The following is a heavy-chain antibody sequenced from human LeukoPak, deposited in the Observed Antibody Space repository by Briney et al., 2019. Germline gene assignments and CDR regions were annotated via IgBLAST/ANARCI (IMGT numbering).Heavy chain of an antibody. CDR1: GYTFTSYG. CDR2: ISAYNGNT. Sequence: ASVKVSCKTSGYTFTSYGISWVRQAPGQGLEWMGWISAYNGNTNYAQKLQGRVTMTTDTSTSTAYMELSSLRSEDMAVYYCARDRTPIWFGELLPDYWGQGTLVTVSS. CDR3: ARDRTPIWFGELLPDY. D-gene: IGHD3-10*01. J-gene: IGHJ4*02. V-gene: IGHV1-18*03.